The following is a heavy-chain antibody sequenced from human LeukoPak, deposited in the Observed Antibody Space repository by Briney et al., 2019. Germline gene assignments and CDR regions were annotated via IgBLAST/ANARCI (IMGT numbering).Heavy chain of an antibody. J-gene: IGHJ4*02. CDR1: GFTFTSSA. CDR3: AARGNYGDYVDY. CDR2: IVVGSGNT. D-gene: IGHD4-17*01. V-gene: IGHV1-58*01. Sequence: ASVKVSCKASGFTFTSSAVQWVRQARGQRLEWIGWIVVGSGNTNYAQKFQERVTITRDMSTSTAYMELSSLRSEDTAVYYCAARGNYGDYVDYWGQGTLVTVSS.